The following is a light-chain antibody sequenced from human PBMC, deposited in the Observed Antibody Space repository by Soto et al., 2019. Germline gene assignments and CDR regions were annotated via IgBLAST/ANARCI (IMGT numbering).Light chain of an antibody. J-gene: IGKJ1*01. Sequence: EIVLTQSPATLSLSPGERATLSCRASQSISNSLAWYQQKPGQAPRLLIYDASSRATGFQARFSGSGSGTDFTLTIGSLEPEDFAVYYCQQRSEWPRTFCQGTKLEIK. V-gene: IGKV3-11*01. CDR3: QQRSEWPRT. CDR1: QSISNS. CDR2: DAS.